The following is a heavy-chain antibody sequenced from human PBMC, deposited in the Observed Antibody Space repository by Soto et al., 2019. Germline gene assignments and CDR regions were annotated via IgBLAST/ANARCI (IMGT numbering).Heavy chain of an antibody. CDR3: ARDRVYCSSTSCYESQIDY. CDR1: GFTFSSYG. Sequence: QVQLVESVGGVVQPGRSLRLSCAASGFTFSSYGMHWVRQAPGKGLEWVAVIWYDGSNKYYADSVKGRFTISRDNSKNTLYLQMNSLRAEDTAVYYCARDRVYCSSTSCYESQIDYWGQGTLVTVSS. CDR2: IWYDGSNK. J-gene: IGHJ4*02. D-gene: IGHD2-2*01. V-gene: IGHV3-33*01.